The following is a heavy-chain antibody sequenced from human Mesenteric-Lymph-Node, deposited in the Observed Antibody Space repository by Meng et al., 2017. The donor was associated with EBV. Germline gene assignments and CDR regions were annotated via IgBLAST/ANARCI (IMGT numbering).Heavy chain of an antibody. J-gene: IGHJ4*02. CDR3: ARVRSSGSGLIRNYFDY. Sequence: QVQLQQWGAGLLKPAETLSLSCAVYGGAFNDYYWIWIRQAPGKGLERIGEINHIRSVYYNPSLKSRVTISVDTSNNQISLRLTSVTAADTAIYYCARVRSSGSGLIRNYFDYWGQGTLVTVSS. CDR1: GGAFNDYY. D-gene: IGHD6-19*01. CDR2: INHIRSV. V-gene: IGHV4-34*02.